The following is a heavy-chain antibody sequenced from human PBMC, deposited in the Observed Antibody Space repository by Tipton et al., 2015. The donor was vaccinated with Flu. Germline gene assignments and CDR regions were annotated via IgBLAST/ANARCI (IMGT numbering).Heavy chain of an antibody. CDR3: ARRDYSNYVSEPRNWFDL. Sequence: LRLSCSVSGDSIGSNYFWAWIRRPPGKGLEWVANVHRSGNGYYNPSLRSRVAISVDTSRNQFSLKMSSVTAADTAIYYCARRDYSNYVSEPRNWFDLWGQGTLVTVSS. CDR1: GDSIGSNYF. D-gene: IGHD4-11*01. J-gene: IGHJ5*02. V-gene: IGHV4-38-2*01. CDR2: VHRSGNG.